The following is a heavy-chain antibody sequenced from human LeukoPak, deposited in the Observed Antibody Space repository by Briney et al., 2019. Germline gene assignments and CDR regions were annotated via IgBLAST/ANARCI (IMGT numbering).Heavy chain of an antibody. CDR3: AKGDSGYYTFFDY. Sequence: GGSLRLSCAASGFXFSSYAISWVRQAPGKGLKWVSAISGSGGTIYYADAVKGRFTISRDNSKNTLYLQMNSMRAEDTAVYYCAKGDSGYYTFFDYWGQGTLVTVSS. D-gene: IGHD3-22*01. CDR1: GFXFSSYA. J-gene: IGHJ4*02. CDR2: ISGSGGTI. V-gene: IGHV3-23*01.